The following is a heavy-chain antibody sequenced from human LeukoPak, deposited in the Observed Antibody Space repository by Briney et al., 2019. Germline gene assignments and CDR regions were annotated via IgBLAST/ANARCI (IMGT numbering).Heavy chain of an antibody. CDR3: ARGRSGSYSAEYFQH. V-gene: IGHV4-30-4*01. Sequence: SQTLSLTCTVSGGSISSGDYYWSWIRQPPGKGLEWIGYIYYSGSTYYNPSLKSRVTISVDTSKNQFSLKLSSVTAADTAVYYYARGRSGSYSAEYFQHWGQGTLVTVSS. CDR1: GGSISSGDYY. CDR2: IYYSGST. J-gene: IGHJ1*01. D-gene: IGHD1-26*01.